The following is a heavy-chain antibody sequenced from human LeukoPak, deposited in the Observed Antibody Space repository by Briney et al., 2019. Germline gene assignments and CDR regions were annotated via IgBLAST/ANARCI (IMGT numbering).Heavy chain of an antibody. D-gene: IGHD5-12*01. J-gene: IGHJ4*02. Sequence: SVKVSCKASGGTFSSYAISWVRQAPGQGLEWMGRIIPILGIANYAQKFQGRVTITADKSTSTAYMELSSLRSEDTAVYYCARGSGGYNFDYWGQGTLVTVSS. CDR3: ARGSGGYNFDY. V-gene: IGHV1-69*04. CDR2: IIPILGIA. CDR1: GGTFSSYA.